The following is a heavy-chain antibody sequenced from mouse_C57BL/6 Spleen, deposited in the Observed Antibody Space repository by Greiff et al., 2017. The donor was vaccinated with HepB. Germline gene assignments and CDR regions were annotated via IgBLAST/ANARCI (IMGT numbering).Heavy chain of an antibody. CDR1: GFTFSSYT. CDR3: ARQLNYYFDY. Sequence: EVQRVESGEGLVKPGGSLKLSCAASGFTFSSYTMSWVRQTPEKRLEWVATISGGGGNTYYPDSVKGRFTISRDNAKNTLYLQMSSLRSEDTALYYCARQLNYYFDYWGQGTTLTVSS. J-gene: IGHJ2*01. CDR2: ISGGGGNT. V-gene: IGHV5-9*01.